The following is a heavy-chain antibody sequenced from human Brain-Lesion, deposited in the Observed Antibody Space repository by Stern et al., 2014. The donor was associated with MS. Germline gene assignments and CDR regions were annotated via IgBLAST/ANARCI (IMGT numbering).Heavy chain of an antibody. Sequence: QVTLKESGPTLVKPTQTLTLTCTFSGFSLNTRGVGVGWIRQPPGKALEWLSLIYWDGAKHFSPSLRSRLTITKDTSKSQVVLSMTNMAPVDTATYFCAHHGLIDNYDPRSGSLFDQWGQGTLVTVSS. CDR1: GFSLNTRGVG. V-gene: IGHV2-5*02. CDR3: AHHGLIDNYDPRSGSLFDQ. J-gene: IGHJ4*02. D-gene: IGHD3-3*01. CDR2: IYWDGAK.